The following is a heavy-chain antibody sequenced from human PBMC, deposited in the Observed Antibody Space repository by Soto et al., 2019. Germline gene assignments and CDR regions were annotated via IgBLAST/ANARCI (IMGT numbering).Heavy chain of an antibody. Sequence: GGSLRLSCVVSGFTFSNYGLHWVRQAPGKGLEWVAVVSDDGTVMLYGNSVKGRFTISRDNSKNTLYLQMNSLRLEDTAVYYCARGIWGTYAYYFDFWGQGALVTVSS. V-gene: IGHV3-30*03. CDR2: VSDDGTVM. D-gene: IGHD3-16*01. CDR1: GFTFSNYG. CDR3: ARGIWGTYAYYFDF. J-gene: IGHJ4*02.